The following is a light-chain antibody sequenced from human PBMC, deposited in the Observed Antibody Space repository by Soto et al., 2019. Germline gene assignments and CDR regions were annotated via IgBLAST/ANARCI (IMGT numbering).Light chain of an antibody. Sequence: EIVLTQSPATLSLSPGQRATLSCRASQSVSSYVAWYQQKPGQAPRLLIYDASKRATGIPARFSGSGSGTDFTLTISSLEPEDFAVYYCQQRSYWPPTFGGGTKVEIK. CDR2: DAS. CDR3: QQRSYWPPT. CDR1: QSVSSY. J-gene: IGKJ4*01. V-gene: IGKV3-11*01.